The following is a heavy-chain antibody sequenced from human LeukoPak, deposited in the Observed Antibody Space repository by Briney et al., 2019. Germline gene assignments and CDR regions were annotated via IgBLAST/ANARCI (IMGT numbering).Heavy chain of an antibody. CDR2: ISGSGGST. Sequence: GGSLRLSCAASGFTFSSYAMSWVRQAPGKGLEWVSAISGSGGSTYYADSVKGRFTISRDNSKNTLYLQMNSLRAEDTAVYYRAKDVAYSRGYYFDYWGQGTLVTVSS. D-gene: IGHD6-13*01. J-gene: IGHJ4*02. CDR1: GFTFSSYA. V-gene: IGHV3-23*01. CDR3: AKDVAYSRGYYFDY.